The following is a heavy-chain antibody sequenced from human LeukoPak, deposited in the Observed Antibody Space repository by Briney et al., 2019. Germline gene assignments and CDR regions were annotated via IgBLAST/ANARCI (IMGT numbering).Heavy chain of an antibody. CDR1: GGSISSSSYY. V-gene: IGHV4-39*01. Sequence: SETLSLTCTVSGGSISSSSYYWGWIRQPPGKGLEWIGSIYYSGSTYYNPSLKSRVTISVDTSKNQFSLKLSSVTAADTAVYYCGTIFGVVSLDYWGQGTLVAVSS. CDR3: GTIFGVVSLDY. CDR2: IYYSGST. D-gene: IGHD3-3*01. J-gene: IGHJ4*02.